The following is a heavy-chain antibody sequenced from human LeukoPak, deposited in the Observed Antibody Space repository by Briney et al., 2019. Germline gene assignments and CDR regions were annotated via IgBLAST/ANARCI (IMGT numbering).Heavy chain of an antibody. CDR3: ARGPILRHFDYYMDV. Sequence: GGSLRLSCAASEFTFSHHWMTWVRQAPGKGLELVANIKQDGSETYYVDSVKGRFTISRDNAKNSLDMQMNSLRVEDTAVYCARGPILRHFDYYMDVWGKGTTVIISS. V-gene: IGHV3-7*01. D-gene: IGHD3-9*01. CDR2: IKQDGSET. J-gene: IGHJ6*03. CDR1: EFTFSHHW.